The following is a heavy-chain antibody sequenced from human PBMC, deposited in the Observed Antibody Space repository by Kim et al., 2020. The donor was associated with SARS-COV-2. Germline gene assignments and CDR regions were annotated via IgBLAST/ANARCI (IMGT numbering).Heavy chain of an antibody. V-gene: IGHV3-33*05. D-gene: IGHD2-2*01. CDR3: ARDVLFGIVVVPAAMAPLGRTTDYYGMDV. CDR1: GFTFSSYG. Sequence: GGSLRLSCAASGFTFSSYGMHWVRQAPGKGLEWVAVISYDGSNKYYADSVKGRFTISRDNSKNTLYLQMNSLRAEDTAVYYCARDVLFGIVVVPAAMAPLGRTTDYYGMDVWGQGTTVTVSS. J-gene: IGHJ6*02. CDR2: ISYDGSNK.